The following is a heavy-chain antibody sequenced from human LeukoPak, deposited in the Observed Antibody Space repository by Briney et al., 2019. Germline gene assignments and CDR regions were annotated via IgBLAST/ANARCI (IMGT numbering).Heavy chain of an antibody. CDR3: ARALNPYSSSWYVDY. J-gene: IGHJ4*02. Sequence: ASVKVSCKASGYTFTSCGISWVRQAPGQGLEWMGWISAYNGNTNYAQKLQGRVTMTTDTSTSTAYMELRSLRSDDTAVYYCARALNPYSSSWYVDYWGQGTLVTVSS. V-gene: IGHV1-18*01. CDR1: GYTFTSCG. CDR2: ISAYNGNT. D-gene: IGHD6-13*01.